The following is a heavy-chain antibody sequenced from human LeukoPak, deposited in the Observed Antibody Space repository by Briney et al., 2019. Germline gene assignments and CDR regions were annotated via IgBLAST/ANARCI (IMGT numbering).Heavy chain of an antibody. V-gene: IGHV1-46*03. CDR2: INPSGGST. Sequence: ASVKVSCKASGYTFTSYYMHWVRQAPGQGLEWMGIINPSGGSTSYAQKFQGRVTMTRDTSTSTVYMELSSLRSEDTAVYYCARCKLERRSRRYFDYWGQGTLVTVSS. CDR1: GYTFTSYY. J-gene: IGHJ4*02. D-gene: IGHD1-1*01. CDR3: ARCKLERRSRRYFDY.